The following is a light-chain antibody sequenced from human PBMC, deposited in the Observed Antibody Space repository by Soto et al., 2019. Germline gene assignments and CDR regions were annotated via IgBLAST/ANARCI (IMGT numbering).Light chain of an antibody. CDR1: SGSVSSAHN. J-gene: IGLJ1*01. Sequence: QTVVTQESSFSVSPGGTVTLTCGLISGSVSSAHNPNWYQQTPGQAPRTLIYSTSTRSSGVPDRFSGSILGNKAALTITGAQADDESYYYCALFMGNGISVFGTGTKLTVL. CDR2: STS. V-gene: IGLV8-61*01. CDR3: ALFMGNGISV.